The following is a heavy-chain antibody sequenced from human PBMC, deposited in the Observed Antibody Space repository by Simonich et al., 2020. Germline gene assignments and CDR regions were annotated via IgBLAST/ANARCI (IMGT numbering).Heavy chain of an antibody. CDR3: ARGGYSGSYNWFDP. D-gene: IGHD1-26*01. Sequence: EVQLVESGGGLVQPGGSLRLSCAASGFTFSSYNMHWVRQAPGKVLEWVSAMGTHGATYYPGSVKGRFTISRENAKNSLYLQMNSLRAGDTAVYYCARGGYSGSYNWFDPWGQGTLVTVSS. CDR1: GFTFSSYN. J-gene: IGHJ5*02. V-gene: IGHV3-13*01. CDR2: MGTHGAT.